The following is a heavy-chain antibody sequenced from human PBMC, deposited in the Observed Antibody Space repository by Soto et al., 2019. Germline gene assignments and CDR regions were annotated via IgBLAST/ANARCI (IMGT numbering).Heavy chain of an antibody. J-gene: IGHJ6*02. D-gene: IGHD3-10*01. Sequence: GGSLRLSCEASGFTFNDYSMDWVRQAPEKGLEWVSSISSSGTYIYYADSVKGRFAISRDNANNVMYLQMDTLRAEDTAVYYCVRAGHVFDVHYYGMDLWGQGTTVTAP. CDR3: VRAGHVFDVHYYGMDL. CDR2: ISSSGTYI. V-gene: IGHV3-21*01. CDR1: GFTFNDYS.